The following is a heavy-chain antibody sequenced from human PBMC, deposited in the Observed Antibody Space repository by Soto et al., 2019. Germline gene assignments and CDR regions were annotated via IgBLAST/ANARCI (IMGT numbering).Heavy chain of an antibody. D-gene: IGHD1-1*01. CDR2: LYDVDGT. Sequence: DVQLVESGGGLIQPGETLRLSCAAFGLTVSGKKYVAWVRQAPGKGLEWISALYDVDGTYYADSVKGRFTTSSDSSKTTVYLQMNGLRPDDTAVYYCASWHEREHAYDVWGRGTTVTVSS. J-gene: IGHJ3*01. CDR3: ASWHEREHAYDV. V-gene: IGHV3-53*01. CDR1: GLTVSGKKY.